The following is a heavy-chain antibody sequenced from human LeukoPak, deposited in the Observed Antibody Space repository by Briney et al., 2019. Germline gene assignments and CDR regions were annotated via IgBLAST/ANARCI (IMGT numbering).Heavy chain of an antibody. CDR1: GFTFSSYA. D-gene: IGHD3-10*01. CDR2: TSSSSGST. CDR3: ARGRDSGSFIIDY. J-gene: IGHJ4*02. Sequence: PGGSLRLSCAASGFTFSSYAMNWVRQAPGKGLEWLSFTSSSSGSTHYADSVKGRFTISRDNAKNSLHLQMKSLRAEDTAVYYRARGRDSGSFIIDYWGQGTLVTVSS. V-gene: IGHV3-48*01.